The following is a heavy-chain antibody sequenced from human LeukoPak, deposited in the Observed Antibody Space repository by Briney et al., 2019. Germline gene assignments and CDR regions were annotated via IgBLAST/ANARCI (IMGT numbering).Heavy chain of an antibody. V-gene: IGHV1-8*01. CDR2: MNPNSGNT. CDR3: ARRVITMVRGVTHKLLED. D-gene: IGHD3-10*01. CDR1: GYTFTSYD. J-gene: IGHJ4*02. Sequence: ASVKVSCKASGYTFTSYDINWVRQATGQGLEWMGWMNPNSGNTGYAQKFQGRVTMTRNTSISTAYMELSSLRSEDTAVYYCARRVITMVRGVTHKLLEDWGQGTLVTVSS.